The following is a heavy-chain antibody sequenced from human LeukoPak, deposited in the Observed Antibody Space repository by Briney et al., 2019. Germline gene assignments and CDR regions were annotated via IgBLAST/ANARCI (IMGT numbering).Heavy chain of an antibody. D-gene: IGHD6-13*01. CDR1: GYSFVGYG. CDR2: FNPENGNT. V-gene: IGHV1-18*03. Sequence: ASVKVSCKASGYSFVGYGITWVRQAPGQGLEWMGWFNPENGNTNYAQKVQGRVTMTADTSTSTSYMELSSLRSEDMAVYYCARDGGHSYSSSWYTHGYWGQGTLVTVSS. CDR3: ARDGGHSYSSSWYTHGY. J-gene: IGHJ4*02.